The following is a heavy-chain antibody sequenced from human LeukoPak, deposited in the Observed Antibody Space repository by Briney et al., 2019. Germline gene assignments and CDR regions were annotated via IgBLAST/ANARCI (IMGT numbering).Heavy chain of an antibody. CDR2: IIPIFGTA. Sequence: SVKVSCKASGGTFSSYAISWVRQAPGQGLEWMGGIIPIFGTANYAQKFQGRVTITADESTNTAYMELSSLRSEDTAVYYCAGDLIWSGHNWFDPWGQGTLVTVSS. J-gene: IGHJ5*02. CDR3: AGDLIWSGHNWFDP. D-gene: IGHD3-3*01. V-gene: IGHV1-69*01. CDR1: GGTFSSYA.